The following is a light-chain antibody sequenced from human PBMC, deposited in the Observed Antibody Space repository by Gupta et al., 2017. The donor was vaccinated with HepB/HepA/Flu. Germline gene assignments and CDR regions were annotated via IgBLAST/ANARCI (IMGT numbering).Light chain of an antibody. V-gene: IGKV3-20*01. CDR1: QSVSANY. Sequence: DIVLTQSPGILSLSPGERATLSCRASQSVSANYLAWYQQIPGQAPSLLIYGAPNRATGIPDRFSGSGSGTDFTLTISRLEPEDFVVYYCQQYASSPWTFGQGTKVEIK. J-gene: IGKJ1*01. CDR3: QQYASSPWT. CDR2: GAP.